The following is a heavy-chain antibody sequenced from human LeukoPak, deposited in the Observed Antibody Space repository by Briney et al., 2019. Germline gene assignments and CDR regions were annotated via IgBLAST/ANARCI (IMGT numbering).Heavy chain of an antibody. CDR3: AKDVVPAAITWFDP. CDR1: GFTFSSYA. Sequence: PGASLRLSCAASGFTFSSYAISWVRQAPGKGLEWVSAISGSGGSTYYADSVKGRFTISRDNSKNTLYLQMNSLRAEAPAVYSCAKDVVPAAITWFDPWGQGKLVTVSS. CDR2: ISGSGGST. D-gene: IGHD2-2*01. J-gene: IGHJ5*02. V-gene: IGHV3-23*01.